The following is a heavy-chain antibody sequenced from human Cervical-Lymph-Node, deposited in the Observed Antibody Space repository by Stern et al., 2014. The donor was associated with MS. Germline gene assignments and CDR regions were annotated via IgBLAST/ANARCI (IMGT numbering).Heavy chain of an antibody. CDR1: GGSISSYY. J-gene: IGHJ4*02. CDR3: ARAGSGGHFDY. D-gene: IGHD2-15*01. Sequence: QVQLQESGPGLVKPSETLSLTCTVSGGSISSYYWSWIRQPPGKGLAWIGYIYYSGSTNYNPSLKSRVTISVDTSKNQFSLKLSSVTAADTAVYYCARAGSGGHFDYWGQGTLVTVSS. CDR2: IYYSGST. V-gene: IGHV4-59*01.